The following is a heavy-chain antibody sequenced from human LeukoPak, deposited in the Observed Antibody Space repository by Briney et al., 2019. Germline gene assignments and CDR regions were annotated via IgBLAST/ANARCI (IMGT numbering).Heavy chain of an antibody. Sequence: PGRSLRLSCAASGFTFDDYAMHWVRQAPGKGLEWVSGISWNSGSIGYADSVKGRFTISRDNAKNSLYLQMNSLRAEDTAVYYCARNRNDYGDYVYDYWGQGTLVTVSS. J-gene: IGHJ4*02. D-gene: IGHD4-17*01. CDR1: GFTFDDYA. CDR3: ARNRNDYGDYVYDY. CDR2: ISWNSGSI. V-gene: IGHV3-9*01.